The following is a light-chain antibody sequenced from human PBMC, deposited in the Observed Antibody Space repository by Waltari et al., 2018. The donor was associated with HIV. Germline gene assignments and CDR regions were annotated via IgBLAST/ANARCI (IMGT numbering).Light chain of an antibody. J-gene: IGLJ3*02. V-gene: IGLV1-44*01. Sequence: QSVLTQPPSAYGTPGQRVTISCSGSSSNIRRNTVSWYQQLPGTAPKLRSYSNDQRPSGVPDRFSDAKAGTSASLAISGLQSEDEADYYCAAWDDSRNGWVFGGETKLTVL. CDR1: SSNIRRNT. CDR2: SND. CDR3: AAWDDSRNGWV.